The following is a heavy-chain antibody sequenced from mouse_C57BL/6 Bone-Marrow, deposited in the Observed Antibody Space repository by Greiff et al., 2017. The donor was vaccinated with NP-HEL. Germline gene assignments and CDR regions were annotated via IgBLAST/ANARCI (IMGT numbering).Heavy chain of an antibody. D-gene: IGHD1-1*01. CDR3: ARWGYYGSSYEAY. Sequence: QVQLQQSGAELARPGASVKLSCKASGYTFTSYGISWVKQRTGQGLEWIGEIYPRSGNTYYNEKFKGKATLTADKSSSTAYMELRSLTSEDSAVYFCARWGYYGSSYEAYWGQGTLVTVSA. V-gene: IGHV1-81*01. CDR2: IYPRSGNT. J-gene: IGHJ3*01. CDR1: GYTFTSYG.